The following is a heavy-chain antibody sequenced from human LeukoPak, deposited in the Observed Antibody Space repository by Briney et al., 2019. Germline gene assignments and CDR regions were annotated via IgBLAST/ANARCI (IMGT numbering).Heavy chain of an antibody. Sequence: ASVKVSCKASGYTFTSYYMHWVRQAPGQGLEWMGIINPSGGSTSYAQKFQGRVTMTRDTSISTAYMELRSLRSDDTAVYYCARAYDILTGYDNWFDPWGQGTLVTVSS. CDR1: GYTFTSYY. CDR2: INPSGGST. J-gene: IGHJ5*02. V-gene: IGHV1-46*01. D-gene: IGHD3-9*01. CDR3: ARAYDILTGYDNWFDP.